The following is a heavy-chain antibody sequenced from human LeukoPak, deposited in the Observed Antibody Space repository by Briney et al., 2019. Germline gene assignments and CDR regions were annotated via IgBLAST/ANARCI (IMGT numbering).Heavy chain of an antibody. CDR1: GFTFSSYS. J-gene: IGHJ4*02. CDR3: AKDEGGDSSGYCY. V-gene: IGHV3-23*01. D-gene: IGHD3-22*01. Sequence: GGSLRLSCAASGFTFSSYSMNWVRQAPGKGLEWVSAISGSGGSTYYADSVKGRFTISRDNSKNTLYLQMNSLRAEDTAVYYCAKDEGGDSSGYCYWGQGTLVTVSS. CDR2: ISGSGGST.